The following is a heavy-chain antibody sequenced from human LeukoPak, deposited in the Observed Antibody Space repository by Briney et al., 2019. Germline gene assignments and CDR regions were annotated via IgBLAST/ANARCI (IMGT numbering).Heavy chain of an antibody. D-gene: IGHD6-13*01. Sequence: GGSLRLSRAASGFTFSSYWMSWVRQAPGEGLEWVANIKQDGSEKYYVDSVKGRFTISRDNAKNSLYLQMNSLRAEDTAVYYCARDHHGSSWPNWFDPWGQGTLVTVSS. V-gene: IGHV3-7*04. J-gene: IGHJ5*02. CDR3: ARDHHGSSWPNWFDP. CDR1: GFTFSSYW. CDR2: IKQDGSEK.